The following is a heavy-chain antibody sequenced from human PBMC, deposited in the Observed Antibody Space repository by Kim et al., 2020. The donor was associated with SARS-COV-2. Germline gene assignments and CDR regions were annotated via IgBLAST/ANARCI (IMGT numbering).Heavy chain of an antibody. V-gene: IGHV1-3*01. Sequence: KFPGRVTITRETSESTAYMDLRSLRSEDTAVYYCARDRAGIVGESAAFDIWGQGTMVTVSS. J-gene: IGHJ3*02. D-gene: IGHD1-26*01. CDR3: ARDRAGIVGESAAFDI.